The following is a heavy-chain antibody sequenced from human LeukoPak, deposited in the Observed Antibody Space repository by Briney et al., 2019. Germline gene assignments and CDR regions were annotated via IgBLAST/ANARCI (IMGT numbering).Heavy chain of an antibody. D-gene: IGHD3-10*02. CDR3: ARAPRWSGSTSYFDY. Sequence: PSETLSLTCTLSGGSISSYFWSWIRQPPGKKLEWIGYIYYSGSTNYNPSLKSRVTISVDTSKNQFSLKLSSMTAADTAVYYCARAPRWSGSTSYFDYWGQGTLVTVSS. CDR2: IYYSGST. CDR1: GGSISSYF. V-gene: IGHV4-59*01. J-gene: IGHJ4*02.